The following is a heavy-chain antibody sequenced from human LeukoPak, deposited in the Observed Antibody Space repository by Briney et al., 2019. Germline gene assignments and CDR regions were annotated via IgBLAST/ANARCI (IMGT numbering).Heavy chain of an antibody. J-gene: IGHJ4*02. Sequence: GGSLRLSCAAAGFTFSSYEMNWVRQAPGKGLEWVSYISSGSTIYDADSVKGRFTISRDNAKNSLYLQMNSLRAEDTAVYYCARESIAVAGAPFDYWGQGTLVTVSS. CDR1: GFTFSSYE. D-gene: IGHD6-19*01. CDR3: ARESIAVAGAPFDY. CDR2: ISSGSTI. V-gene: IGHV3-48*03.